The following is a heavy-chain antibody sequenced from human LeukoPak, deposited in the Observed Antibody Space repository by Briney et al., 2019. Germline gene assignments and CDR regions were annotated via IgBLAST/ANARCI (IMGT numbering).Heavy chain of an antibody. CDR2: ISAYNGNT. J-gene: IGHJ2*01. V-gene: IGHV1-18*01. D-gene: IGHD6-13*01. CDR3: ARGSSWYRSFDWYFDL. CDR1: GYSFSNYV. Sequence: ASVKVSCKASGYSFSNYVFNWVRQAPGQGLEWMGWISAYNGNTNYAQKLQGRVTMTTDTSTSTAYMELRSLRSDDTAVYYCARGSSWYRSFDWYFDLWGRGTLVTVSS.